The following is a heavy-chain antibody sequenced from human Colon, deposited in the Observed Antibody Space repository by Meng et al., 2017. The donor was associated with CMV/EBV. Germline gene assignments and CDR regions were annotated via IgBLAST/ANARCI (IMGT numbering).Heavy chain of an antibody. CDR3: VRTWDY. J-gene: IGHJ4*02. Sequence: SETLSLTCVISGGSVSTNSATWNWIRQSPSRGLEWLGRTYCMSRCYSDYAISVKSRITINPDTSRNQFSLKLSSVTAADTAMYYCVRTWDYWGQGTLVTVSS. CDR1: GGSVSTNSAT. V-gene: IGHV6-1*01. CDR2: TYCMSRCYS.